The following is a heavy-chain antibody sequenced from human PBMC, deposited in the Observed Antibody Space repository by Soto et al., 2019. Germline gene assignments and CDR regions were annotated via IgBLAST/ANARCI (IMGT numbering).Heavy chain of an antibody. Sequence: SETLSLTCTVSGGSISSGGYYWSWIRQHPGKGLEWIGYIYYSGSTYYNPSLKSRVTISVDTSKNQFSLKLSSVTAADTAVYYCASKVVAATHSWFDPWGQGTLVTVSS. CDR2: IYYSGST. V-gene: IGHV4-31*03. J-gene: IGHJ5*02. CDR3: ASKVVAATHSWFDP. CDR1: GGSISSGGYY. D-gene: IGHD2-15*01.